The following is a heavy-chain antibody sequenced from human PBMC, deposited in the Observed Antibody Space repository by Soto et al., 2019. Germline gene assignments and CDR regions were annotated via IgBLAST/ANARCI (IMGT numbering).Heavy chain of an antibody. D-gene: IGHD6-13*01. CDR3: ARGATHGSSWYFWFDP. Sequence: QVQLVQSGAEVRMPGSSVKVSCKASGGTFSTYPINWVRQAPGQGLKWMGGIIPLCGTTNYAQKFKGRVTITADESTSTAYMELSSLRAEDAAVYYCARGATHGSSWYFWFDPWGQGTLVTVSS. CDR2: IIPLCGTT. CDR1: GGTFSTYP. J-gene: IGHJ5*02. V-gene: IGHV1-69*01.